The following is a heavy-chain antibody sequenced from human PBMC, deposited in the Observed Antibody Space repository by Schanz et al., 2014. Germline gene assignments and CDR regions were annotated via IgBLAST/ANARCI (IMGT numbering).Heavy chain of an antibody. D-gene: IGHD3-22*01. Sequence: VQLVESGGGVVQPGRSLRLSCAASGFTFSSYAMSWVRQAPGKGLEWVSRMIGSGSSVFYADSVKGRFTISRDNLKNTVYLQMNSLRAGDTAVYYCAKDGRLPYYGTGSDFDYWGQGTLVAVSS. CDR2: MIGSGSSV. CDR1: GFTFSSYA. CDR3: AKDGRLPYYGTGSDFDY. J-gene: IGHJ4*02. V-gene: IGHV3-23*04.